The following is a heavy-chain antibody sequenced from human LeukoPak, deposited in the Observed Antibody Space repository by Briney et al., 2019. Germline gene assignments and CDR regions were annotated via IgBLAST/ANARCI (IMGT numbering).Heavy chain of an antibody. Sequence: GGSLRLSCATSTFILSTCAMSWARQAPGKGLEWVSFITGDETYYTDSVKGRFTLSRDTSKNMLYLHMNNLRVEDTALYFCASRPGPVLGPLDFWGQGTLVSVSS. J-gene: IGHJ4*02. D-gene: IGHD3-3*02. V-gene: IGHV3-23*01. CDR3: ASRPGPVLGPLDF. CDR1: TFILSTCA. CDR2: ITGDET.